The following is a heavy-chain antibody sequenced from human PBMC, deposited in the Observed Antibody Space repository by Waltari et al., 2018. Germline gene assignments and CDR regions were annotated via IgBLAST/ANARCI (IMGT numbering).Heavy chain of an antibody. CDR2: INGDGSST. CDR1: GLLFRRYW. Sequence: EVQLVESGGGSVQPGGSPRLDGAAYGLLFRRYWLPWVRQGPGEGLVCVSRINGDGSSTTYADSVQGRFTTTRDNAKNTLYLEMNSLRTEDTGVYYCAREENYDYAMDVWGQGTTVTVSS. J-gene: IGHJ6*02. CDR3: AREENYDYAMDV. V-gene: IGHV3-74*01.